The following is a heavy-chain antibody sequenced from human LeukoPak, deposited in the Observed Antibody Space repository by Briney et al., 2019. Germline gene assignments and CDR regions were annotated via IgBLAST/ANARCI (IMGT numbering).Heavy chain of an antibody. CDR3: AREVRDTVLLDY. V-gene: IGHV4-59*01. CDR2: IYYSGST. J-gene: IGHJ4*02. CDR1: GGSISSYY. Sequence: SETLSPTCTVSGGSISSYYWSWIRQPPGKGLEWMGNIYYSGSTNYNPSLKSRVTISVDTSKNQFSLKLSSVTAADTAVYYCAREVRDTVLLDYWGQGTLVTVSS. D-gene: IGHD5-18*01.